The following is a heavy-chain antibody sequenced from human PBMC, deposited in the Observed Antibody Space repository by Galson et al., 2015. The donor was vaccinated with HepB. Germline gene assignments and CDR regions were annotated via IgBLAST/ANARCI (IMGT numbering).Heavy chain of an antibody. CDR2: IDPRDSYT. CDR1: GYNFITYW. D-gene: IGHD3-22*01. CDR3: ARLNRLKNYHDSPGDRN. J-gene: IGHJ4*02. V-gene: IGHV5-10-1*01. Sequence: QSGAEVKKPGESLRLSCKGSGYNFITYWISWVRQMPGKGLEWMGRIDPRDSYTNYSPSFQGHVTISADKSISTAYLQWNSLKASDTAMYYCARLNRLKNYHDSPGDRNWGQGTLVTVSS.